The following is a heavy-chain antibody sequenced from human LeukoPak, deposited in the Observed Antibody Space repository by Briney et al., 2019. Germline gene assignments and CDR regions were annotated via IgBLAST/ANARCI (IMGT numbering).Heavy chain of an antibody. CDR3: AKDKKVAVAGPWDY. CDR2: ISGSGGST. V-gene: IGHV3-23*01. Sequence: GGSLRLSCAASGFTFSSYAMSWVRQAPGKGLEWVSAISGSGGSTYYTGSVKGRFTISRDNSKNTLYLQMNSLRAEDTAVYYCAKDKKVAVAGPWDYWGQGTLVTVSS. J-gene: IGHJ4*02. CDR1: GFTFSSYA. D-gene: IGHD6-19*01.